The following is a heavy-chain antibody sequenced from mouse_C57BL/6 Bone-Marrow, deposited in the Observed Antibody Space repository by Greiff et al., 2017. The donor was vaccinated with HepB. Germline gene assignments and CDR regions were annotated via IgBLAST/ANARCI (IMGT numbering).Heavy chain of an antibody. Sequence: QVQLQQPGAELVMPGASVKLSCKASGYTFTSYWMHWVKQRPGQGLEWVGEIDPSDSYTNYNQKFKGKSTLTVDKSSSTAYMQLSSLTSEDSAVYYCARNWVYWYFDVWGTGTTVTVSS. CDR1: GYTFTSYW. CDR2: IDPSDSYT. J-gene: IGHJ1*03. V-gene: IGHV1-69*01. CDR3: ARNWVYWYFDV. D-gene: IGHD4-1*01.